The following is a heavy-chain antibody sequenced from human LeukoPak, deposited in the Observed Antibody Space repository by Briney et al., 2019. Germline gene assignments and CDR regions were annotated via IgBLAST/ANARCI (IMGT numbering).Heavy chain of an antibody. V-gene: IGHV1-18*01. Sequence: ASVTVSCKASGYTFTSYGISWVRQAPGQGLEWMGWISAYNGNTNYAQKLQGRVTITTDTSTSTAYMELRSLRSDDTAVYYCARVGCSSTSCYSWEGWFDPWGQGTLVTVSS. CDR2: ISAYNGNT. D-gene: IGHD2-2*01. CDR3: ARVGCSSTSCYSWEGWFDP. CDR1: GYTFTSYG. J-gene: IGHJ5*02.